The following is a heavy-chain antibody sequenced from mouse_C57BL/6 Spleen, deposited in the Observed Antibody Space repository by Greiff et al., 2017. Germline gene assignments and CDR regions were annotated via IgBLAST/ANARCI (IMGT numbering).Heavy chain of an antibody. D-gene: IGHD2-3*01. CDR3: AREGNDGYYPVAY. J-gene: IGHJ3*01. Sequence: EVKLMESGPGLVKPSQSLSLTCSVTGYSITSGYYWNWIRQFPGNKLEWMGYISYDGSNNYNPSLKNRISITRDTSKNQFFLKLKAVTTEDTATYYCAREGNDGYYPVAYWGQGT. V-gene: IGHV3-6*01. CDR1: GYSITSGYY. CDR2: ISYDGSN.